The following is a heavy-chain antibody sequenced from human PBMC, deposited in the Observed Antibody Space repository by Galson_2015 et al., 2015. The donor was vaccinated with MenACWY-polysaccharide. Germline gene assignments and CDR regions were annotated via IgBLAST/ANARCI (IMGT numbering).Heavy chain of an antibody. CDR2: ISSSSSYI. J-gene: IGHJ4*02. V-gene: IGHV3-11*06. CDR1: GFTFSDYY. Sequence: LRLSCAASGFTFSDYYMSWIRQAPGKGPEWVSSISSSSSYIYYADSVKGRFTISRDNAKNSLYLQMNSLRAEDTAVYYCARDFEEEGLDYWGQGTLVTVSS. CDR3: ARDFEEEGLDY.